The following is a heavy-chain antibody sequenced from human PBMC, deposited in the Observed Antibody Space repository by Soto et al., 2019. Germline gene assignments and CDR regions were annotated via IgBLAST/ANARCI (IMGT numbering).Heavy chain of an antibody. J-gene: IGHJ4*02. D-gene: IGHD6-13*01. CDR3: ARGNIAAALVY. V-gene: IGHV4-34*01. CDR2: INHSGRT. Sequence: PSETLSLTCAFYGGSISGHYWNWIRQPPGKGLEWIGEINHSGRTNYNPSLKSRVTMSVDTSKNQFSLNLGSVTAADTAVYYCARGNIAAALVYWGRGTLVTVSS. CDR1: GGSISGHY.